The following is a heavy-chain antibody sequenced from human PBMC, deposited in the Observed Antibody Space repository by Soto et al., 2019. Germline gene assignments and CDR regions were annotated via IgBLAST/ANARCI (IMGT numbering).Heavy chain of an antibody. CDR1: GGTFSSYA. D-gene: IGHD4-17*01. CDR3: AREGLYGDYETFDY. Sequence: QVQLVQSGAEVKKPGSSVKVSCKASGGTFSSYAISWVRQAPGQGLEWMGGIIPIFGTANYAQKFQGRVTMTTDTSTSTAYMELRSLRSDDTAVYYCAREGLYGDYETFDYWGQGTLVTVSS. J-gene: IGHJ4*02. CDR2: IIPIFGTA. V-gene: IGHV1-69*05.